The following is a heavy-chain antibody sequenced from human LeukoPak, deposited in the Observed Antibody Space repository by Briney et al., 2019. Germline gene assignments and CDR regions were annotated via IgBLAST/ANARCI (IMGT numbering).Heavy chain of an antibody. J-gene: IGHJ4*02. Sequence: GGSLRLSCAASGFTFSDYYMSWIRQAPGKGLEWVSYISSSGATIYYADSVKGRFTISRDNAKNSLYLQMNSLRAEDTAVYYCAREVVVPGAPYYFDYWGQGTLVAVSS. CDR1: GFTFSDYY. D-gene: IGHD2-2*01. CDR3: AREVVVPGAPYYFDY. CDR2: ISSSGATI. V-gene: IGHV3-11*01.